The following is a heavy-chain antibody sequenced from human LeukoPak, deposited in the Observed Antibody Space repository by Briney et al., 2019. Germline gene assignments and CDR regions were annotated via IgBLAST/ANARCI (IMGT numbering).Heavy chain of an antibody. J-gene: IGHJ4*02. CDR3: AREDAGGTYSFDY. Sequence: TGGSLRLSCAVSGFTVSSNFMSWVRQAPGKGPEWVSVIYTSGITYYADSVRGRFTISRDNSKNTLYLQMDSLTAEDTVVYYCAREDAGGTYSFDYWGQGTLVTVSS. V-gene: IGHV3-66*01. CDR1: GFTVSSNF. D-gene: IGHD1-26*01. CDR2: IYTSGIT.